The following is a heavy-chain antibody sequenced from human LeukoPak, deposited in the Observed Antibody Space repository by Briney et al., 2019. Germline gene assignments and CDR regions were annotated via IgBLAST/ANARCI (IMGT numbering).Heavy chain of an antibody. J-gene: IGHJ5*02. CDR2: INYSGST. V-gene: IGHV4-59*01. D-gene: IGHD6-19*01. CDR1: GGSISSYY. CDR3: ARIAGGQWLVWFDP. Sequence: KPSETLSLTCTVSGGSISSYYWSWIRQPPGKGLEWIGYINYSGSTNYNPSLKSRVTISVDTSKNQFSLRLSSVTAADTAVYYCARIAGGQWLVWFDPWGQGTLVTVSS.